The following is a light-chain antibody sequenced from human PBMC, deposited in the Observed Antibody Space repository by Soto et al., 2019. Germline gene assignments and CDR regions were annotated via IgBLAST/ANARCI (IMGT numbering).Light chain of an antibody. CDR2: EVS. J-gene: IGLJ2*01. Sequence: QSALTQPASASGSPGQSVTISCTGTSSDVGGNNYVSWYQQHPGKAPKLIIYEVSQRPSGVPDRFSGSKSGNTASLTVSGPQAEDEADYYVSSFGGSTVFGGGTKLTVL. CDR3: SSFGGSTV. CDR1: SSDVGGNNY. V-gene: IGLV2-8*01.